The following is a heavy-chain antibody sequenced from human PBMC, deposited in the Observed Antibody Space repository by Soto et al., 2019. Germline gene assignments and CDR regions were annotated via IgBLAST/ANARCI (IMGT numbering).Heavy chain of an antibody. CDR1: GFTFSNYY. CDR3: VRGRRGSSWGDAFDI. Sequence: EVQLVESGGGLVKPGGSLRLSCTASGFTFSNYYMNWIRQAPGKGLEWVSSISPSNGCIYYSDSVKGRFTISRHNAKNSLYLQMNSLRAEDTALYYCVRGRRGSSWGDAFDIWGQGTMVTVSS. J-gene: IGHJ3*02. CDR2: ISPSNGCI. D-gene: IGHD6-13*01. V-gene: IGHV3-21*01.